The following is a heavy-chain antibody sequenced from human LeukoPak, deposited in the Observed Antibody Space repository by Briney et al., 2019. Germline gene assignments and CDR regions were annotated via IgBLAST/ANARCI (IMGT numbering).Heavy chain of an antibody. V-gene: IGHV3-74*01. CDR2: INHDGRSA. Sequence: PGGSLRLSCAASGLTFSNYGMMWVRQAPGKGLVWVSYINHDGRSATYADSVKGRFTISRDNAKNTLYLQMNSLKAEDSAIYYCARNYNGMTNWGQGTLVIVFS. CDR1: GLTFSNYG. D-gene: IGHD1-26*01. CDR3: ARNYNGMTN. J-gene: IGHJ4*02.